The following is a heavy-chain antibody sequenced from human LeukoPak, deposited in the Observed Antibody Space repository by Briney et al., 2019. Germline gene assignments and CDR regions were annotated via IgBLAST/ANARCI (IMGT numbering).Heavy chain of an antibody. V-gene: IGHV3-23*01. CDR3: PKKYSTGLDP. J-gene: IGHJ5*02. CDR1: GFTFSSYG. CDR2: ISPSGGGT. D-gene: IGHD2/OR15-2a*01. Sequence: GSLRLSCVASGFTFSSYGMYWVRQAPGKGLEWISGISPSGGGTYYADSVKGRFTISRDNSKNTLYLQMNSLRAEDTAVYYCPKKYSTGLDPWGQGTLVTVSS.